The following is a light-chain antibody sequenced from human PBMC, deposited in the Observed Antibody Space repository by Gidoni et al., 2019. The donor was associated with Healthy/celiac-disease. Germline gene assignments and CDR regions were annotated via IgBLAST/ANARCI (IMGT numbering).Light chain of an antibody. Sequence: LHMPQSPSSLSASVGDRVTITCRASQSISSYLNWYQQKPGKAPKLLIYAASSLQSGVPSRFSGSGSGTDFTLTISSLQPEDFATYYCQQSYSTPWTFGQGTKVEIK. CDR2: AAS. CDR3: QQSYSTPWT. J-gene: IGKJ1*01. V-gene: IGKV1-39*01. CDR1: QSISSY.